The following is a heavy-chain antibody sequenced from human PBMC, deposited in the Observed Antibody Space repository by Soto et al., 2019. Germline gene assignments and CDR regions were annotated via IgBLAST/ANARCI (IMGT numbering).Heavy chain of an antibody. CDR3: ARTRNYYDSSGYYYQVYFDY. D-gene: IGHD3-22*01. Sequence: SETLSLTCTVSGGSISSGGYYWSWIRQHPGKGLEWIGYIYYSGSTYYNPSLKSRVTISVDTSKNQFSLKLSSVAAADTAVYYCARTRNYYDSSGYYYQVYFDYWGQGTLVTVSS. J-gene: IGHJ4*02. CDR2: IYYSGST. CDR1: GGSISSGGYY. V-gene: IGHV4-31*03.